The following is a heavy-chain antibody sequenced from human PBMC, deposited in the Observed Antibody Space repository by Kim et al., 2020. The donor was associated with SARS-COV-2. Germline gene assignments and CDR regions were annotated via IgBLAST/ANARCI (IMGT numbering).Heavy chain of an antibody. J-gene: IGHJ4*02. Sequence: GGSLRLSCAASGFTFSSYAMHWVRQAPGKGLEWVAVISYDGSNKYYADSVKGRFTISRDNSKNTLYLQMNSLRAEDTAVYYCARDHHNPSERGDYWGQGT. CDR3: ARDHHNPSERGDY. V-gene: IGHV3-30*04. D-gene: IGHD1-1*01. CDR1: GFTFSSYA. CDR2: ISYDGSNK.